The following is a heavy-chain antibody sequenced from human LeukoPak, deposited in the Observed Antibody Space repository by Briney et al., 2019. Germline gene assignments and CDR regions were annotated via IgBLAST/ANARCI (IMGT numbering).Heavy chain of an antibody. CDR3: ASPFGSGGQGALGY. CDR2: ISSSSSYI. V-gene: IGHV3-21*04. CDR1: GFTFSSYS. Sequence: NSGGSLRLSCAASGFTFSSYSMNWVRQAPGKGLEWVSSISSSSSYIYYADSVKGRFTISRDNAKNSLYLQMNSLRAEDTAVYYCASPFGSGGQGALGYWGQGTLVTVSS. J-gene: IGHJ4*02. D-gene: IGHD6-19*01.